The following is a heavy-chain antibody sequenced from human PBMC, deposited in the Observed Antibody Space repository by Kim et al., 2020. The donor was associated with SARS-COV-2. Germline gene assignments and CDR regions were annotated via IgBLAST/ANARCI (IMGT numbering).Heavy chain of an antibody. Sequence: LSLTCAASGFPFSIYRMSWVRQAPGKGLEWVAQIKQDGSDQYYVDSVKGRFTISRDNARNSLHLEMTRLRVEDTAIYYCARDSSWNHLLDFFHFDYW. V-gene: IGHV3-7*01. CDR1: GFPFSIYR. D-gene: IGHD3-3*01. CDR2: IKQDGSDQ. CDR3: ARDSSWNHLLDFFHFDY. J-gene: IGHJ4*01.